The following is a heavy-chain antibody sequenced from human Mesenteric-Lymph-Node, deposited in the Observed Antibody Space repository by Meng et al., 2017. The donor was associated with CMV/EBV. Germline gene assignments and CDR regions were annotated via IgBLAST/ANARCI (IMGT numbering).Heavy chain of an antibody. D-gene: IGHD6-13*01. CDR2: INQDGSVR. CDR3: ASGIAPYFDY. Sequence: GESLKISCAVSGLTFSTYWMNWVRQAPGRGLEWVANINQDGSVRYYGDSVKGRFTISRDNSKNTLYLQMNSLRAEDTAVYYCASGIAPYFDYWGQGTLVTVSS. V-gene: IGHV3-7*03. J-gene: IGHJ4*02. CDR1: GLTFSTYW.